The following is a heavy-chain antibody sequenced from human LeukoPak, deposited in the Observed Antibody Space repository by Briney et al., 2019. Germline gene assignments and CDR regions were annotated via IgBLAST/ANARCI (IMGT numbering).Heavy chain of an antibody. Sequence: GGSLRLSCAASGFTVTSNYMSWVRQAPGKGLEWVSVIYGGGSTYYADSVKGRFTVSRDNSKNTLYLQMNSLRAEDTAVYYCARLTYNYGTGSGFDFWGQGTVVTVSS. V-gene: IGHV3-66*04. CDR2: IYGGGST. J-gene: IGHJ4*02. CDR3: ARLTYNYGTGSGFDF. D-gene: IGHD5-18*01. CDR1: GFTVTSNY.